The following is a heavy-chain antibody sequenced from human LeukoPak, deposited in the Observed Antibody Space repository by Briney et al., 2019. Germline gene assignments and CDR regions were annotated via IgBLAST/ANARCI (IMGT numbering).Heavy chain of an antibody. D-gene: IGHD5-18*01. CDR1: GYTFTGYY. Sequence: ASVKVPCKASGYTFTGYYMHWVRQAPAQGLEWMGWINPNSGGTNYAQKFQGRVTMTRDTSMSTAYMELSRLRSDDTAVYYCARGTGEGYSYGRYYFDYWGQGTLVTVSS. J-gene: IGHJ4*02. CDR2: INPNSGGT. CDR3: ARGTGEGYSYGRYYFDY. V-gene: IGHV1-2*02.